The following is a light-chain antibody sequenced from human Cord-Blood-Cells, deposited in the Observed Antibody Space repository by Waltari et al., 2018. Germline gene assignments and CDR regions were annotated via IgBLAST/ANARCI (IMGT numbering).Light chain of an antibody. CDR3: AAWDDSLNGWV. V-gene: IGLV1-44*01. Sequence: QSVLTQPPSASGTPGQRVPISFSGSSSNSGSNTVNWYQQLPGTAPKLLIYSNNQRPSGVPDRFSGSKSGPSASLAISGLQYEDEADYYCAAWDDSLNGWVFGGGTKLTVL. CDR2: SNN. J-gene: IGLJ3*02. CDR1: SSNSGSNT.